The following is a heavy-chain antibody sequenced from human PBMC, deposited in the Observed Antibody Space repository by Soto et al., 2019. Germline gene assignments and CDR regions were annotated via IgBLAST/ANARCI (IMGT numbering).Heavy chain of an antibody. Sequence: SETLSLTCTVSGGSISSYYWSWIRQPPGKGLEWIGYIYYSGSTNYNPSLKSRVTISVDTSKNQFSLKLSSVTAADTAVYYCARDLRYPSPLVVYDYWGQGTLVIVSS. CDR3: ARDLRYPSPLVVYDY. D-gene: IGHD2-21*01. CDR1: GGSISSYY. V-gene: IGHV4-59*01. CDR2: IYYSGST. J-gene: IGHJ4*02.